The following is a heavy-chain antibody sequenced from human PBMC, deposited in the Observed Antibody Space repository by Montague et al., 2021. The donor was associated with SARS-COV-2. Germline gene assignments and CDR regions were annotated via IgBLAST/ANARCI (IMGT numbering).Heavy chain of an antibody. CDR1: GGSISNYY. D-gene: IGHD2-15*01. Sequence: SETRSLTCTVSGGSISNYYWSWIRQPAGKGLEWIGRIYSSGSTNYNPSRKSRISMSVDTSKNQFSLKLSSVTAADTAIYYCARDYSHCSGGSCVFDYWGQGTLVTVSS. CDR2: IYSSGST. J-gene: IGHJ4*02. CDR3: ARDYSHCSGGSCVFDY. V-gene: IGHV4-4*07.